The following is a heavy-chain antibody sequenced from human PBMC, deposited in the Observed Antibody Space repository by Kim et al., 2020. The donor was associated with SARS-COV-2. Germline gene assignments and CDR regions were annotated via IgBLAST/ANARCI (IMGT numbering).Heavy chain of an antibody. D-gene: IGHD5-18*01. CDR1: GYTLTELS. J-gene: IGHJ4*02. V-gene: IGHV1-24*01. CDR3: ATDLFGGKWIRADY. CDR2: FDPEYGET. Sequence: ASVKVSCKVSGYTLTELSMHWVRQAPGKGLEWMGGFDPEYGETNYAQKFQGRVTMTEDTSTDTAYMELSSLRSEDTAVYYCATDLFGGKWIRADYWGQGALVTVSS.